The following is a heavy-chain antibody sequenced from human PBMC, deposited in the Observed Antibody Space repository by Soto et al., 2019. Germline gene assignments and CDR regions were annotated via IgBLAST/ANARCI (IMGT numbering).Heavy chain of an antibody. CDR1: GFTFSSYA. V-gene: IGHV3-23*01. CDR2: ISGSGGST. D-gene: IGHD3-16*02. Sequence: GGSLRLSCAASGFTFSSYAMSWVRQAPGKGLEWVSAISGSGGSTYYADSVKGRFTISRDNSKNTLYLQMNSLRAEDTAVYYCAKDYDYIWGSYRYQAFDIWGQGTMVTVSS. J-gene: IGHJ3*02. CDR3: AKDYDYIWGSYRYQAFDI.